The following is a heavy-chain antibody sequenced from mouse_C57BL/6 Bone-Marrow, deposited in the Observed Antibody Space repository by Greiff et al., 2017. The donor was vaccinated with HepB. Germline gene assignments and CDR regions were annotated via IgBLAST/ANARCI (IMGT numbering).Heavy chain of an antibody. Sequence: QVQLQQPGAELVKPGASVKLSCKASGYTFTSYWMHWVKQRPGQGLEWIGMIHPNSGSTNYNEKFKSKATLTVDKSSSTAYMQLSSLTSEDSAVYYCARFFYDYGYWYFDVWGTGTTVTVSS. V-gene: IGHV1-64*01. J-gene: IGHJ1*03. CDR1: GYTFTSYW. CDR2: IHPNSGST. D-gene: IGHD2-4*01. CDR3: ARFFYDYGYWYFDV.